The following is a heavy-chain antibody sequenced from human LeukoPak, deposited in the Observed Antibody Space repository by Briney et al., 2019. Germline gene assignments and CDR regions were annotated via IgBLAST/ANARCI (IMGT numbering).Heavy chain of an antibody. CDR1: GGSISSYY. CDR2: IYYSGST. Sequence: SETLSLTCTVSGGSISSYYWSWIRQPPGKGLEWIGYIYYSGSTNYNPSLKSRVTISVDSSKNQFSLKLSSVTAADTAVYYCARVSLVRGAPDYYFDYWGQGTLVTVSS. D-gene: IGHD3-10*01. V-gene: IGHV4-59*01. CDR3: ARVSLVRGAPDYYFDY. J-gene: IGHJ4*02.